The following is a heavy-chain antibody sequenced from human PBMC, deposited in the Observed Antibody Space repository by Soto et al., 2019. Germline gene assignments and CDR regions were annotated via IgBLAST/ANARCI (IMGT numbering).Heavy chain of an antibody. V-gene: IGHV1-3*01. J-gene: IGHJ3*02. CDR1: GYTFTSYD. CDR2: INAGNGNT. D-gene: IGHD3-9*01. CDR3: ARDRAGDYDILTGYQGAFDI. Sequence: ASVKVSCKASGYTFTSYDINWVRQATGQGLEWMGWINAGNGNTKYSQKFQGRVTIARDTSASTAYMELSSLRSEDTAVYYCARDRAGDYDILTGYQGAFDIWG.